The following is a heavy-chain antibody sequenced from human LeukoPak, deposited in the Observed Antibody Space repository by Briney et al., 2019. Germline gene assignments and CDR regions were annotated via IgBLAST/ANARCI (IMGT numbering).Heavy chain of an antibody. J-gene: IGHJ6*03. V-gene: IGHV4-4*07. D-gene: IGHD1-1*01. Sequence: PSETLSLTCTVSGGAISSYYWSWIRQPAGKGLEWIGRIYTSGSTNYNPSLKSRVTMSADTSKNQFSLKLSSVTAADTAVYYCARAPTVGSGSRYYYYYMDVWGKGTTVTISS. CDR1: GGAISSYY. CDR2: IYTSGST. CDR3: ARAPTVGSGSRYYYYYMDV.